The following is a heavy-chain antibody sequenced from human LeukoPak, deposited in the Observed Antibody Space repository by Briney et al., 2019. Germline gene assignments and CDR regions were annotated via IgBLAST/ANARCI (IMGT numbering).Heavy chain of an antibody. V-gene: IGHV5-51*01. CDR1: GYSCTSYW. D-gene: IGHD6-13*01. CDR3: ARPAAAGNYYYYGMDV. Sequence: GESLKISCKGSGYSCTSYWIGWVRQKPGKGLEWMGIIYPGDSDTRYSPSFQGQVTISADKSISTAYLQWSSLKASDTAMYYCARPAAAGNYYYYGMDVWGQGTTVTVSS. J-gene: IGHJ6*02. CDR2: IYPGDSDT.